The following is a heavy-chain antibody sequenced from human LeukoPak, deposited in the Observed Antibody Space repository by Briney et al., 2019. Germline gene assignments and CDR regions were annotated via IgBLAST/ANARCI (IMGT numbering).Heavy chain of an antibody. J-gene: IGHJ4*02. CDR1: GFTFSSYS. D-gene: IGHD1-26*01. V-gene: IGHV3-21*01. CDR3: ATVPDRLVGARN. CDR2: ISSSSSYI. Sequence: PGGSLRLSCAASGFTFSSYSMNWVRQAPGKGLEWVSSISSSSSYIYYADSVKGRFTISRDNAKNSLYLQMNSLRAEDTAVYYCATVPDRLVGARNWGQGTLVTVSS.